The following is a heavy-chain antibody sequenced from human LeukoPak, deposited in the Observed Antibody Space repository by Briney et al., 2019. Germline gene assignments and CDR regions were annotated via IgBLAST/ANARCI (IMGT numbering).Heavy chain of an antibody. J-gene: IGHJ4*02. D-gene: IGHD5-18*01. V-gene: IGHV1-18*01. Sequence: ASVKVSCKXSGYTFTSYGISWVRQAPGQGLEGMGWISAYNGNTNYAQKLQGRVTMTTDTSTSTAYMELRSLRSDDTAVYYCAREIVDTAMVLFDYWGQGTLVTVSS. CDR1: GYTFTSYG. CDR3: AREIVDTAMVLFDY. CDR2: ISAYNGNT.